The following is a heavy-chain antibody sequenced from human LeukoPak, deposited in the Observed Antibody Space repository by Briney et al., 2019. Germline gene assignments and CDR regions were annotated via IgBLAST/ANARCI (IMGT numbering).Heavy chain of an antibody. V-gene: IGHV4-39*01. CDR2: IYYSGST. CDR1: GGSISSSSYY. Sequence: SETLSLTCTVSGGSISSSSYYWGWIRQPPGKGLEWIGSIYYSGSTYYNPSLKSRVTISVDTSKNQFSLKLSSVTAADTAVYYCARGWTLWELRAFDIWGQGTMVTVSS. D-gene: IGHD1-26*01. J-gene: IGHJ3*02. CDR3: ARGWTLWELRAFDI.